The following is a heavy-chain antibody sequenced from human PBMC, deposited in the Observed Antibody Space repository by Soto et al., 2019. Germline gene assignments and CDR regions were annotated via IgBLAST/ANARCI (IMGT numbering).Heavy chain of an antibody. CDR1: GFTLSSYW. V-gene: IGHV3-7*03. CDR3: ARDAAPYYYYGMDV. D-gene: IGHD2-15*01. Sequence: GGSLRLSCAASGFTLSSYWMSWVRQAPGKGLEWVANIKQDGSEKYYVDSVKGRFTISRDNAKNSLYLQMNSLRAEDTAVYYCARDAAPYYYYGMDVWGQGTTVTVSS. J-gene: IGHJ6*02. CDR2: IKQDGSEK.